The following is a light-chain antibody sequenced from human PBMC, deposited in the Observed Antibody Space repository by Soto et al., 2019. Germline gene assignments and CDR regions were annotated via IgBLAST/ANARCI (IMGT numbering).Light chain of an antibody. CDR2: DVS. Sequence: SALTQPASVSGSPGQSITISCTGTSSDVGGYNYVSWYQQHPGKAPKLMIYDVSNRPSEVSNRFSGSKSGNTASLTISGLQAEDEADYYCSSYTSSSTLVVFGGGTKLTVL. CDR3: SSYTSSSTLVV. CDR1: SSDVGGYNY. J-gene: IGLJ2*01. V-gene: IGLV2-14*01.